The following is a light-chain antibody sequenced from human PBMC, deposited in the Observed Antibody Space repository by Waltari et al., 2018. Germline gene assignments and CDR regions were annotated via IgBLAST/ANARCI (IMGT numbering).Light chain of an antibody. Sequence: DIQLTQSPSSLSASVGDGVIITCQASQGISNSLAWYQQKPGEAPRLLLYGASKLQGGVPSRFSGSGSGTGFTLTVSSLQPEDFATYYCQQYHSPLITFGQGTRLEIK. V-gene: IGKV1-NL1*01. J-gene: IGKJ5*01. CDR2: GAS. CDR1: QGISNS. CDR3: QQYHSPLIT.